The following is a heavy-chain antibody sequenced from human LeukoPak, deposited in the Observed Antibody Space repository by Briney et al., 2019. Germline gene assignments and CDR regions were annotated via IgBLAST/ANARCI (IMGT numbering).Heavy chain of an antibody. CDR2: INPSGGDT. Sequence: ASVKVSCKASGYTFTTYYIHWVRQAPGQGLEWMGIINPSGGDTRDAQKFQGRVTMTRATSTSTVYMEMSSMRSEDTAVYYCARAQGAIMVRGVIPPVDPWGQRTLGTVSS. V-gene: IGHV1-46*01. CDR1: GYTFTTYY. D-gene: IGHD3-10*01. J-gene: IGHJ5*02. CDR3: ARAQGAIMVRGVIPPVDP.